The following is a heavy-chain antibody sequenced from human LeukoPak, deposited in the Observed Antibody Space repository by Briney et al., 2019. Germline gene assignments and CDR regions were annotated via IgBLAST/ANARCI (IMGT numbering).Heavy chain of an antibody. CDR2: IYYSGST. CDR3: ARGLGATTSEALDL. D-gene: IGHD1-26*01. J-gene: IGHJ3*01. V-gene: IGHV4-30-4*01. Sequence: PSQTLSLTCTVSGGSISSGDYYWSWIRQPPGKGLEWIGYIYYSGSTYYNPSLKSRVTISVDTSKNQFSLKLSSVTAADTAVYYCARGLGATTSEALDLWGQGTMVTVSS. CDR1: GGSISSGDYY.